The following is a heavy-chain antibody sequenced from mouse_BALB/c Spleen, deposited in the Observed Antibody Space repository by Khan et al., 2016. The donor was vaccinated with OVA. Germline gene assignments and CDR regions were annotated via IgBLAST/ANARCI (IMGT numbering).Heavy chain of an antibody. CDR2: ISSSGST. Sequence: EVKLEVSGPGLVKPSQSLSLTCTVTGYSITSDYAWNWIRQFPGNKLEWMGYISSSGSTNYNPALKSRISITRDTSKNQFFLQLNSVTTEDTATYYCARDGSRYNYAMDYWGQGTPVTVSS. J-gene: IGHJ4*01. CDR1: GYSITSDYA. V-gene: IGHV3-2*02. D-gene: IGHD2-3*01. CDR3: ARDGSRYNYAMDY.